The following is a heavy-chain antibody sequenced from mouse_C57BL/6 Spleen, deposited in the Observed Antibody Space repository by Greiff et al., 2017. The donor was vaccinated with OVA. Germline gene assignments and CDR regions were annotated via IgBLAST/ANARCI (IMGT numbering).Heavy chain of an antibody. CDR3: ARPNYYGSIFDY. CDR1: GYTFTSYW. V-gene: IGHV1-69*01. J-gene: IGHJ2*01. D-gene: IGHD1-1*01. Sequence: VKLQQPGAELVMPGASVKLSCKASGYTFTSYWMHWVKQRPGQGLEWIGEIDPSDSYTNYNQKFKGKSTLTVDKSSSTAYMQLSSLTSEDSAVYYCARPNYYGSIFDYWGQGTTLTVSS. CDR2: IDPSDSYT.